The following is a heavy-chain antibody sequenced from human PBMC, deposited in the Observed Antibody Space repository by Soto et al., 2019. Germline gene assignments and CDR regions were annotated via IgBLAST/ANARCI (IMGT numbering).Heavy chain of an antibody. J-gene: IGHJ4*02. CDR1: GFTFTSYC. CDR3: ATYYCAREGSSGWPFDY. Sequence: QVQLVQSGAEVKKPGASVKVSCKTSGFTFTSYCMHWVRQAPGQGLEWMGIINPSGGGTSYAQKFECRVTMTWDTSTSTAYMEMSSLRYEDTAMYYCATYYCAREGSSGWPFDYWGQGTLVTVSS. V-gene: IGHV1-46*01. D-gene: IGHD6-19*01. CDR2: INPSGGGT.